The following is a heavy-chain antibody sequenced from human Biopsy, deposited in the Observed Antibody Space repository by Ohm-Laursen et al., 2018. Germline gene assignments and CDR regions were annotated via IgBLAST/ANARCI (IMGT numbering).Heavy chain of an antibody. D-gene: IGHD5/OR15-5a*01. CDR2: IYNSGST. Sequence: TLSLTCIVSGGSMSSYYWTWIRQPPGKGLEWIGYIYNSGSTNYNPSLKGRVTISVAVDTSKSQFSLRLSSVTAADTAMYYCARGEAGVYDALDIWGQGTMVIVSS. CDR3: ARGEAGVYDALDI. V-gene: IGHV4-59*01. CDR1: GGSMSSYY. J-gene: IGHJ3*02.